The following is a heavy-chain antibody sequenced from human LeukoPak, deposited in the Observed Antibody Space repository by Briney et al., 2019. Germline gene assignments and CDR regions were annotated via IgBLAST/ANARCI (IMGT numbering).Heavy chain of an antibody. CDR2: IYYSGST. J-gene: IGHJ4*02. V-gene: IGHV4-59*08. D-gene: IGHD2-8*01. CDR1: GGSISGYY. Sequence: SETLSLTCTVSGGSISGYYWSWIRQPLGKGLEWIGYIYYSGSTNYNPSLRSRLTISVDTSKNQFSLKLSSVTAADTAVYYCARHYVFVYGGSSFDYWGQGTLVTVSS. CDR3: ARHYVFVYGGSSFDY.